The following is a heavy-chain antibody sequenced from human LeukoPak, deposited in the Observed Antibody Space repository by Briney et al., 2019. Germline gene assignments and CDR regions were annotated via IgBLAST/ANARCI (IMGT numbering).Heavy chain of an antibody. CDR3: ERGNYFDY. CDR1: GFTFISYS. Sequence: GALRLSCAASGFTFISYSMHWVRQAPGKGLEWVSSISTTTYTYYADSVKGRFTISRDNAKNSLYLQMNSLRAEDTGVYYCERGNYFDYWGQGTLVTVSS. V-gene: IGHV3-21*01. J-gene: IGHJ4*02. CDR2: ISTTTYT. D-gene: IGHD3-10*01.